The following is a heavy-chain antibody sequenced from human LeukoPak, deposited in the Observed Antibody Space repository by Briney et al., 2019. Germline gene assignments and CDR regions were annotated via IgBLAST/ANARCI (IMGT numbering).Heavy chain of an antibody. D-gene: IGHD1-26*01. J-gene: IGHJ5*02. CDR3: ARSLVVGATYPYH. V-gene: IGHV3-21*01. CDR2: ISSSSSYI. Sequence: GGSLRLSCAASGFTFNTYNMNWVRQAPGKGLEWVSSISSSSSYIYYADSLKGRFTISRDNAKNSLYLQLNSLRAEDTAVYYCARSLVVGATYPYHWGQGTLVTVSS. CDR1: GFTFNTYN.